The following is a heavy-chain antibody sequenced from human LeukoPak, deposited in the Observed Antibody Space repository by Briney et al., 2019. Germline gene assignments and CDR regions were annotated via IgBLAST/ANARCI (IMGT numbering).Heavy chain of an antibody. V-gene: IGHV1-8*01. Sequence: EASVKVSCKASGYTFTSYDINWVRQATGQGLEWMGWMNPNSGNTGYAQKFQGRVTMTRNTSISTAYKELSSLRSEDTAVYYCARVAGDSSGYVDYWGQGTLVTVSS. CDR2: MNPNSGNT. CDR1: GYTFTSYD. CDR3: ARVAGDSSGYVDY. J-gene: IGHJ4*02. D-gene: IGHD3-22*01.